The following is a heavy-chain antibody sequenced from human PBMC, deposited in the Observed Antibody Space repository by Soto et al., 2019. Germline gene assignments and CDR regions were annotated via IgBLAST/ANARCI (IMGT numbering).Heavy chain of an antibody. Sequence: SETLSLTCTVSGGSISSYYWSWIRQPPGKGLEWIGYIYYSGSTNYNPSLKSRVTISVDTSKNQFSLKLSSVTAADTAVYYCARGGRITGNDFDYWGQGTLVTVSS. D-gene: IGHD1-20*01. CDR1: GGSISSYY. V-gene: IGHV4-59*01. CDR3: ARGGRITGNDFDY. J-gene: IGHJ4*02. CDR2: IYYSGST.